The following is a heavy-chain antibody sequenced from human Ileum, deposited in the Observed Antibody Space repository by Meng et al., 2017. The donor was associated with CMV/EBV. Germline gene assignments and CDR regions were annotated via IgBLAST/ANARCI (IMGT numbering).Heavy chain of an antibody. CDR1: GDSVPTNNVA. V-gene: IGHV6-1*01. D-gene: IGHD6-6*01. CDR2: TAYRSKWDY. CDR3: ARESELLRFDH. J-gene: IGHJ4*02. Sequence: QQHVTRSGQGRVKPSQTRSLTCDISGDSVPTNNVAWNWIRQSPLRGLEWLGRTAYRSKWDYEYSVSVKSRITISPDTSKNQFSLQLRSVTPEDTAVYYCARESELLRFDHWGQGTLVTVSS.